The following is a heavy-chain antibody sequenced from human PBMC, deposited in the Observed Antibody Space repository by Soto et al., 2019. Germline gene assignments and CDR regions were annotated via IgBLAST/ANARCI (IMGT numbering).Heavy chain of an antibody. D-gene: IGHD3-22*01. CDR2: IIPIFGTA. CDR1: GGTFSSYA. V-gene: IGHV1-69*12. Sequence: QVQLVQSGAEVKKPGSSVKVSCKASGGTFSSYAISWVRQAPGQGLEWMGGIIPIFGTANYAQKFQGRVTITAXXSXSXXYMELSSLRSEDTAVYYCARDAYDSSGYNYYGMDVWGQGTTVTVSS. CDR3: ARDAYDSSGYNYYGMDV. J-gene: IGHJ6*02.